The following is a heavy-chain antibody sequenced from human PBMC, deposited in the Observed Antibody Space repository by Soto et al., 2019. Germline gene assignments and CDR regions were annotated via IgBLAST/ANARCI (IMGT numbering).Heavy chain of an antibody. CDR2: TIGSGGSS. CDR3: AKAGRYSGYDFFDS. V-gene: IGHV3-23*01. CDR1: GFAFSSHA. J-gene: IGHJ4*02. D-gene: IGHD5-12*01. Sequence: LRLSCAVSGFAFSSHAMSWVRQAPGKGLEWVSGTIGSGGSSNYADSAKGRFAVSRDNTKSTLYLQMNALRAEDTAVYYCAKAGRYSGYDFFDSWGQGTLVTVSS.